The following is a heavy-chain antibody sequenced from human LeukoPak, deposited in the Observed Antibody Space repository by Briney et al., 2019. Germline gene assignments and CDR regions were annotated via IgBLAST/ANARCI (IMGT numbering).Heavy chain of an antibody. CDR1: GFTFSSYP. J-gene: IGHJ4*02. CDR3: AREAKRWLQSYYFDY. D-gene: IGHD5-24*01. V-gene: IGHV3-64*01. CDR2: ISSNGGST. Sequence: PGGSLRLSCAASGFTFSSYPMHGVRQAPGKGLEYVSAISSNGGSTYYANSVKGRFTISRDNSMNTLYLQMGSLRAEDTAVYFCAREAKRWLQSYYFDYWGQGTLVTVSS.